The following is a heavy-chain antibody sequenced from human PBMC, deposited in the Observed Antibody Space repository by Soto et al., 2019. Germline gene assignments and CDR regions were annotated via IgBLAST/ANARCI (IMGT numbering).Heavy chain of an antibody. V-gene: IGHV4-30-4*01. J-gene: IGHJ4*02. D-gene: IGHD3-3*01. Sequence: PSETLSLTCTVSGGSISSGDYYWSWIRQPPGKGLEWIGYIYYSGSTYYNPSLKSRVTISVDTSKNQFSLKLSSVTAADTAVYYCASGIYDFWSGYNGIRGLDYWGQGTLVTVSS. CDR3: ASGIYDFWSGYNGIRGLDY. CDR2: IYYSGST. CDR1: GGSISSGDYY.